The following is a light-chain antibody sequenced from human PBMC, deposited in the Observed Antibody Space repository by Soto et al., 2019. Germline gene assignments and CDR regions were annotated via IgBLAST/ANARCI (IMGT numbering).Light chain of an antibody. J-gene: IGKJ5*01. CDR2: DAS. Sequence: IVWTHAAATLSFSPGERATLSFGASQSVSSYLAWYKQKPGQAPRLLIYDASNRATGIPARFSGSGSGTDFTLTISSLEPEDFAVYYCQQRSNWPITLGQGTRLEIK. V-gene: IGKV3-11*01. CDR1: QSVSSY. CDR3: QQRSNWPIT.